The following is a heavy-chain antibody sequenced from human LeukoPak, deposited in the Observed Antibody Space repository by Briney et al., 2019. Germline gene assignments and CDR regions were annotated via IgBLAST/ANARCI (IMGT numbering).Heavy chain of an antibody. J-gene: IGHJ4*02. CDR1: GFTFSTYG. D-gene: IGHD3-16*02. CDR2: IRYDGSEK. CDR3: AKDRSYHYFDY. V-gene: IGHV3-30*02. Sequence: PGGSLRHSCAASGFTFSTYGMHWLRQAPGKGLEWVAFIRYDGSEKYSTDSVKGRFTISRDNSKNTLYLRMNSLTAEDTAVYYCAKDRSYHYFDYWGQGSLVTVSS.